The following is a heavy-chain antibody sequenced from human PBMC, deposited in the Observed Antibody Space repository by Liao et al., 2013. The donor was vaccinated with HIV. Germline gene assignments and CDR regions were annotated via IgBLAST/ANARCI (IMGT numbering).Heavy chain of an antibody. Sequence: QVQLQESGPGLVKPSQTLSLTCTVSSGSINSGSYYWTWIRQPAGRGLEWIGHIYSSGSTKYNPSLKSRISISLHTSKNQFSLTVSSVTAADTAVYYCARTSPMTSPIWFFDLWGRAPWSLSPQ. CDR3: ARTSPMTSPIWFFDL. J-gene: IGHJ2*01. CDR1: SGSINSGSYY. CDR2: IYSSGST. D-gene: IGHD3-22*01. V-gene: IGHV4-61*02.